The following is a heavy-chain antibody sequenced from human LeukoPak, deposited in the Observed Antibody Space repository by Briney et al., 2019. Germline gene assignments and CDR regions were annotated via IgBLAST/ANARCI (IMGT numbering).Heavy chain of an antibody. CDR1: GFTFNNYW. V-gene: IGHV3-7*01. CDR3: AREREAVDY. D-gene: IGHD2-15*01. Sequence: GGSLRLSCAASGFTFNNYWMSWVRQAPGKGLEWVVNINQDGSEKYYVDSVKGRFTISRDTAKNLLYLQMNSLRAEDTAVYYCAREREAVDYWGQGTLVTVSS. CDR2: INQDGSEK. J-gene: IGHJ4*02.